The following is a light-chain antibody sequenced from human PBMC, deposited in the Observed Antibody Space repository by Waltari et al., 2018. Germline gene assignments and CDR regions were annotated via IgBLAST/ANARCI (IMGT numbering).Light chain of an antibody. V-gene: IGLV2-23*01. CDR3: CSYAGNSMV. J-gene: IGLJ2*01. CDR1: SSDVGSYNL. Sequence: QSALTQPASVSGSPGQSITISCTGTSSDVGSYNLVSWYQQYPGKAPKFMFYEGSKRPSGVFNRFSGSKSGNTASLTISGLQAEDEADYYCCSYAGNSMVFGGGTKLTVL. CDR2: EGS.